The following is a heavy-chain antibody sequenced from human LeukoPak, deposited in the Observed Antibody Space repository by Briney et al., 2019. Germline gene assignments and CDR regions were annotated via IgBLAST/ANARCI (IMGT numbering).Heavy chain of an antibody. J-gene: IGHJ3*02. Sequence: PSETLSLTCSVSGGSTSGYYWTWIRQPAGKGLEWIGRVYTSGSTHYNPSLKTRLTMSVDTSKNQFSLKLSSVIAADTAVYYCARLITGTTTAFDIWGQGTMVTVSS. CDR1: GGSTSGYY. V-gene: IGHV4-4*07. CDR3: ARLITGTTTAFDI. CDR2: VYTSGST. D-gene: IGHD1-7*01.